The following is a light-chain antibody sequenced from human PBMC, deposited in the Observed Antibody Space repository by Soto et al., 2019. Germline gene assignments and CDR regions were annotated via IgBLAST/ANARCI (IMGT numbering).Light chain of an antibody. V-gene: IGLV1-47*01. J-gene: IGLJ1*01. CDR3: AAWDDRLHNFG. Sequence: QSVLTQSPSASGTPGQRVTISCSGSSSNIGNYYVYWYRQLPGTAPKLLIYRDSQRPSGVPDRFSGSKSGTSASLAISGLRSKDEADYFCAAWDDRLHNFGFGTGTKVTVL. CDR1: SSNIGNYY. CDR2: RDS.